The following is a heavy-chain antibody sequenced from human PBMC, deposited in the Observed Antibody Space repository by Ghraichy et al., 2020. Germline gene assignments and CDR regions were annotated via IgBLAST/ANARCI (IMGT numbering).Heavy chain of an antibody. Sequence: GGSLRLSCAASGFSFSNYWMSWVRQAPGKGLEWVANIEQDGSEKYYVDSVKGRFTISRDNAKNSLYLQMNSLRAEDTAVYYCASSAYTYGFGYWGQGTLVTVSS. D-gene: IGHD5-18*01. CDR3: ASSAYTYGFGY. CDR2: IEQDGSEK. V-gene: IGHV3-7*01. J-gene: IGHJ4*02. CDR1: GFSFSNYW.